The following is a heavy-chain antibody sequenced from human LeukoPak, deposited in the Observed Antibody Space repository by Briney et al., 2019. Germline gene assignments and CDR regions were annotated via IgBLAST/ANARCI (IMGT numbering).Heavy chain of an antibody. CDR2: ISGSGGST. J-gene: IGHJ4*02. D-gene: IGHD3-22*01. CDR3: AKVITDSSGYFDY. V-gene: IGHV3-23*01. CDR1: GFTFSSYA. Sequence: PGGSLRLSCAASGFTFSSYAMSRVRQAPGKGLEWVSAISGSGGSTYYADSVKGRFTISRDNSKNTLYLQMNSLRAEDTAVYYCAKVITDSSGYFDYWGQGTLVTVSS.